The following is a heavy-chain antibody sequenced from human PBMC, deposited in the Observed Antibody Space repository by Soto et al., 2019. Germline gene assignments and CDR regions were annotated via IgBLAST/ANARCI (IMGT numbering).Heavy chain of an antibody. CDR3: TPGGDASKTGY. D-gene: IGHD1-1*01. CDR2: IHDSGTT. CDR1: GVSISSPHHN. Sequence: QVQLQESGPGLVEPSQTLSLTCTVPGVSISSPHHNCGWILQYPGKGLEWIGFIHDSGTTYYNPALKVRVAISVDTSRNDFSLRLSSVTAANTAVYYCTPGGDASKTGYWGQGTLVTVSS. V-gene: IGHV4-30-4*01. J-gene: IGHJ4*02.